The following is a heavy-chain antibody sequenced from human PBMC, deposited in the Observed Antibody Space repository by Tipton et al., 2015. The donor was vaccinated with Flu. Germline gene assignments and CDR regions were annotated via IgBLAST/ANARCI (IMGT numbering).Heavy chain of an antibody. CDR2: IYYSGST. J-gene: IGHJ6*02. V-gene: IGHV4-59*01. CDR1: GGSISSYY. Sequence: LRLSCTVSGGSISSYYWSRIRQPPGKGLEWIGYIYYSGSTNYNPSLKSRVTISVDTSKNQFSLKLSSVTAADTAVYYCARELNYGMDVWGQGTTVTVSS. CDR3: ARELNYGMDV.